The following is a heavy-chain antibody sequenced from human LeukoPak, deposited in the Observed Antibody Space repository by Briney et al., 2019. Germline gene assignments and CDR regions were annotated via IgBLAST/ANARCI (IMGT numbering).Heavy chain of an antibody. D-gene: IGHD4-17*01. CDR3: ARDGTGPHTYGDLRGGFDY. V-gene: IGHV3-30*03. J-gene: IGHJ4*02. CDR1: GFTFSSYG. Sequence: HPGGSLRLSCAASGFTFSSYGMHWVRQAPGKGLEWVAVISYDGSNKYYADSVKGRFTISRDNSKNTLYLQMNSLRAEDTAVYYCARDGTGPHTYGDLRGGFDYWGQGTLVTVSS. CDR2: ISYDGSNK.